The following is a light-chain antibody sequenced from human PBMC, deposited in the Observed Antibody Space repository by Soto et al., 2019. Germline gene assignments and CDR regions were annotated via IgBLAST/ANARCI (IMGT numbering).Light chain of an antibody. CDR1: SSDVGRYIY. J-gene: IGLJ1*01. CDR3: SSYGASNNYV. V-gene: IGLV2-8*01. Sequence: QSALTQPPSASGSPGQSVTISCTGTSSDVGRYIYVSWYQQHPGKAPKIIMYEVSKRPSGVPDRFSGSKSGNTASLTVSGLQAEDEADYYCSSYGASNNYVFGTGTKLTVL. CDR2: EVS.